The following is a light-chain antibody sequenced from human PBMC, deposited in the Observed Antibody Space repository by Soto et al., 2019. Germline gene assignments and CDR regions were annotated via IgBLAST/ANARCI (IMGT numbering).Light chain of an antibody. J-gene: IGKJ1*01. CDR2: DAS. Sequence: EIVLTQSPATLSLSPGERATLSCRASQSVRSSLAWYQQQPGQAPRLLIYDASNRATGIPARFSGSGSGTDFTLTFTSLEPQDFSVYYCQQRSNWPGTFGQGTKVEIK. CDR1: QSVRSS. CDR3: QQRSNWPGT. V-gene: IGKV3-11*01.